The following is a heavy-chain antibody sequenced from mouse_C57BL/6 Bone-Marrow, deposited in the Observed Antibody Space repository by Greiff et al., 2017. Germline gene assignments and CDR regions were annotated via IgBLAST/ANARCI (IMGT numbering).Heavy chain of an antibody. CDR3: AMSWAYFDY. V-gene: IGHV1-64*01. CDR2: IHPNSGST. Sequence: QVQLQQPGAELVKPGASVKLSCKASGYTFTSSWMHWVKQRPGQGLEWIGMIHPNSGSTKYNEKFKSKAKMTVDKSTSTAYLQHSSLTSEDAAVYFRAMSWAYFDYWGQGTTLTVSS. D-gene: IGHD2-3*01. J-gene: IGHJ2*01. CDR1: GYTFTSSW.